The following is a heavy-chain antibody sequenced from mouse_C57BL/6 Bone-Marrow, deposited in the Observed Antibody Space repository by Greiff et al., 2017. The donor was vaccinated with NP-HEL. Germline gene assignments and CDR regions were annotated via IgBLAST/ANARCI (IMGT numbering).Heavy chain of an antibody. CDR3: ARFADYDCFAY. V-gene: IGHV1-82*01. J-gene: IGHJ3*01. Sequence: QVQLKQSGPELVKPGASVKISCKASGYAFSSSWLNWVKQRPGKGLEWIGRIYPGDGDTNYNGKFKGKATLTADKSSSTAYMQLSSLTSEDSAVYFCARFADYDCFAYWGQGTLVTVSA. D-gene: IGHD2-4*01. CDR1: GYAFSSSW. CDR2: IYPGDGDT.